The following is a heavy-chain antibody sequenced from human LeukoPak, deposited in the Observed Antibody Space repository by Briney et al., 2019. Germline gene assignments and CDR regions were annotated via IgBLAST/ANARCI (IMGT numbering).Heavy chain of an antibody. CDR3: ARSLPYGTTWYGRSDF. CDR2: TNEHGTTI. CDR1: GFSFSNYW. V-gene: IGHV3-74*01. D-gene: IGHD6-13*01. J-gene: IGHJ4*02. Sequence: GESLRLSCAASGFSFSNYWFHWVRQAPGEGLVWVSRTNEHGTTINYADSVKGRFTISRDNAMNSLYVQMNSLRAEDTAIYYCARSLPYGTTWYGRSDFWGQGTLVTVSS.